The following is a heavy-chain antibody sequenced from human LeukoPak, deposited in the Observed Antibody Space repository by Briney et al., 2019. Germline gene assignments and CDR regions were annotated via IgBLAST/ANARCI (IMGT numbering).Heavy chain of an antibody. CDR2: IKQDGSEK. J-gene: IGHJ4*02. D-gene: IGHD3-10*01. CDR3: ARVRGSYSVDY. CDR1: GFTFSSYW. V-gene: IGHV3-7*01. Sequence: QPGGSLRLSCAASGFTFSSYWMSWVRQAPGKGLEWVANIKQDGSEKYYVDSVKGRFTISRDDAKNSLYLQMNSLRADDTALYYCARVRGSYSVDYWGQGTLVTVSS.